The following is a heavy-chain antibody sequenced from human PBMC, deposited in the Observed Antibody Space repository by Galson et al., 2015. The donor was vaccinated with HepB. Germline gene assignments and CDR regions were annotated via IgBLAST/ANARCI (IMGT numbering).Heavy chain of an antibody. CDR3: AKGYDSTGYYSFYY. CDR2: VSYDGNLD. CDR1: GFTFSHYG. D-gene: IGHD3-9*01. V-gene: IGHV3-30*18. J-gene: IGHJ4*02. Sequence: SLRLSCAASGFTFSHYGMHWVRQAPGKGLEWVTVVSYDGNLDHYAESVKGRFTISRDNSRNTLYLQMNSLRAEETAVYFCAKGYDSTGYYSFYYWGQGTLVTVSA.